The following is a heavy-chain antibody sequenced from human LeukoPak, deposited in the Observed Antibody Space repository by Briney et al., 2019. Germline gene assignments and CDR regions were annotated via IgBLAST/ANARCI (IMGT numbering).Heavy chain of an antibody. CDR3: ARDGHCSGGSCYPSTYYYYMDV. CDR2: IYTSGST. V-gene: IGHV4-61*02. J-gene: IGHJ6*03. D-gene: IGHD2-15*01. Sequence: PSETLSLTCTVSGGSISSGSYYWSWIRQPAGKGLEWIGRIYTSGSTNYNPSLKSRVTISVDTSKNQFSLKLSSVTAADTAVYYCARDGHCSGGSCYPSTYYYYMDVWGKGTTVTVSS. CDR1: GGSISSGSYY.